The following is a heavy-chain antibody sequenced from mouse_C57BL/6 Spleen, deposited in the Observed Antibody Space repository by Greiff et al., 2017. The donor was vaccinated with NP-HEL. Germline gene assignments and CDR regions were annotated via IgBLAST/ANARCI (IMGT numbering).Heavy chain of an antibody. Sequence: VQRVESGPELVKPGASVKISCKASGYAFSSSWMNWVKQRPGKGLEWIGRIYPGDGDTNYNGKFKGKATLTADKSSSTAYMQLSSLTSEDSAVYFCAKDYYGREFYFDYWGQGTTLTVSS. D-gene: IGHD1-1*01. CDR3: AKDYYGREFYFDY. CDR1: GYAFSSSW. CDR2: IYPGDGDT. J-gene: IGHJ2*01. V-gene: IGHV1-82*01.